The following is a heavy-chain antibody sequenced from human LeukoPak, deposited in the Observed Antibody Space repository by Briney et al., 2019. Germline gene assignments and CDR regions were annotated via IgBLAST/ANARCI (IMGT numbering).Heavy chain of an antibody. Sequence: SETLSLTCAVYGGSFSGYYWSWIRQPPGKGLEWIGEINHSGSTNYNPSLKSRVTISVDTSKNQFSLKLSSVTAADTAVDYCARDPYGSGSYAPSYYYYGMDVWGQGTTVTVSS. V-gene: IGHV4-34*01. CDR1: GGSFSGYY. D-gene: IGHD3-10*01. J-gene: IGHJ6*02. CDR3: ARDPYGSGSYAPSYYYYGMDV. CDR2: INHSGST.